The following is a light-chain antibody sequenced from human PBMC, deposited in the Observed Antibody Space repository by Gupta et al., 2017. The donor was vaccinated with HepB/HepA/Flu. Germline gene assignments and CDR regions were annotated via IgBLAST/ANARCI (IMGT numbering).Light chain of an antibody. V-gene: IGKV1-39*01. Sequence: IQMTQSPSSLSASVGDRVTITCRASQSISSYLNWYQQKPGKAPKLLIYAASSLQSGVPSRFSGSGSGTDFSLTISSLQTEDFATYYCQQCESYPRTFGEGTKVEIK. J-gene: IGKJ4*02. CDR1: QSISSY. CDR3: QQCESYPRT. CDR2: AAS.